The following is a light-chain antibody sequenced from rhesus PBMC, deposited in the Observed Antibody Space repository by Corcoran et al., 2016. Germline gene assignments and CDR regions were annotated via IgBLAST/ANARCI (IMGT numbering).Light chain of an antibody. CDR3: QQGYSTPYS. CDR1: ENLNNY. CDR2: YAN. Sequence: DIQMTQSPSSLSASVGDRVTITCRASENLNNYLNWYQQKPGHAPKLLIYYANSLASGVPSMFSGSGSGTDYTLTIRSLQPEDFATYYCQQGYSTPYSFGQGTKVEIK. V-gene: IGKV1-32*03. J-gene: IGKJ2*01.